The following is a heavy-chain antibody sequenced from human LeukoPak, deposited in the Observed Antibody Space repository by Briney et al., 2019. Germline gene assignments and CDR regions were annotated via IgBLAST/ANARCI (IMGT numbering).Heavy chain of an antibody. D-gene: IGHD3-10*01. CDR1: GFTFSRNG. CDR3: AKDWPHYYGSGSYFDC. Sequence: GGSLRLSCAASGFTFSRNGMHWVRQAPGKGLEWVSAISGSGGSTYYADSVKGRFTISRDNSKNTLYLQMNSLRAEDTAVYYCAKDWPHYYGSGSYFDCWGQGTLVTVSS. J-gene: IGHJ4*02. V-gene: IGHV3-23*01. CDR2: ISGSGGST.